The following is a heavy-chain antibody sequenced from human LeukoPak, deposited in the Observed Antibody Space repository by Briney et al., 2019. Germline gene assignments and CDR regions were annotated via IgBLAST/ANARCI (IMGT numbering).Heavy chain of an antibody. CDR2: IKQDGSDK. CDR3: AKIESNVGDYSSSWLPRFDY. J-gene: IGHJ4*02. D-gene: IGHD6-13*01. V-gene: IGHV3-7*03. Sequence: PGGALRLSFEASVFTFCRHLMSSVRQAPGKGLEWVANIKQDGSDKYYVDSGKGRFTISRDNAKNSLYLQMNSLRAEHVSLYYCAKIESNVGDYSSSWLPRFDYWGQGNLVTVSS. CDR1: VFTFCRHL.